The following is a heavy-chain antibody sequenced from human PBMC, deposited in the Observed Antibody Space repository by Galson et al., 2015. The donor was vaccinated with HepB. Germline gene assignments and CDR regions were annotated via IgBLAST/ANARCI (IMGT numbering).Heavy chain of an antibody. CDR2: ISYDGSNK. D-gene: IGHD3-22*01. CDR1: GFTFSSYA. J-gene: IGHJ4*02. V-gene: IGHV3-30*04. CDR3: ATGHYYDSSGAHGV. Sequence: SLRLSCAASGFTFSSYAMHWVRQAPGKGLEWVAVISYDGSNKYYADSVKGRFTISRDNSKNTLYLQMNSLRAEDTAVYYCATGHYYDSSGAHGVWGQGTLVTVSS.